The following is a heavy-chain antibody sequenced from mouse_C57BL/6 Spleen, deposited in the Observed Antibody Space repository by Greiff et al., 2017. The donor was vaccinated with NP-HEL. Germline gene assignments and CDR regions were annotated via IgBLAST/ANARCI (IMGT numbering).Heavy chain of an antibody. Sequence: VQLQQPGAELVMPGASVKLSCKASGYTFTSYWMHWVKQRPGQGLEWIGEIDPSDSYTNYNQKFKGKSTLTVDKSSSTAYMQLSSLTSEDSAVYYCARTGSSPHWYFDVWGTGTTVTVSS. CDR2: IDPSDSYT. J-gene: IGHJ1*03. V-gene: IGHV1-69*01. CDR3: ARTGSSPHWYFDV. CDR1: GYTFTSYW. D-gene: IGHD1-1*01.